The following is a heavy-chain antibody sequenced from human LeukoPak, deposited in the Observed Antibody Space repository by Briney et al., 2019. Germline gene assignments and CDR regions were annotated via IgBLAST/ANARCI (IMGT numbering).Heavy chain of an antibody. D-gene: IGHD6-13*01. CDR1: EVTFSSYS. J-gene: IGHJ6*03. CDR3: ARRPIASTDYYYFLDV. V-gene: IGHV3-21*01. CDR2: ISGSSSFI. Sequence: GGSLRLSCAASEVTFSSYSMNWVRQAPGKGLEWVSSISGSSSFIYYADSVRGRFTISRDNAKNSLYLQMDSLRAEDTAVYYCARRPIASTDYYYFLDVWGKGTTVIVSS.